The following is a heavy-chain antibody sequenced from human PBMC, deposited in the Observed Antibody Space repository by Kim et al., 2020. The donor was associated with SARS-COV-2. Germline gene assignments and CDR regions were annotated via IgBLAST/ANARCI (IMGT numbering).Heavy chain of an antibody. CDR3: ARHLDASDPFYTLAF. D-gene: IGHD3-10*01. V-gene: IGHV4-59*08. Sequence: SETLSLTCTVSGASIDSLYWGWVRQTPEKGLEWIASIYYTGTPHYNPSLRSRVTISLERSRNRFSLRLTSVTAADTATYFCARHLDASDPFYTLAFWGQGILVTVSS. CDR1: GASIDSLY. CDR2: IYYTGTP. J-gene: IGHJ4*02.